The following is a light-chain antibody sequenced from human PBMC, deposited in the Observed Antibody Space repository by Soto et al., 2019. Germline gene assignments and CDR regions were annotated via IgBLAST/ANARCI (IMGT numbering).Light chain of an antibody. V-gene: IGKV1-9*01. Sequence: DIQLTQSPILLSASVGDRVTISCRASQAIFNYSAWYQQKPGKAPNLLIFGASTLQSGVPSRFSGSGSGTEFTLTISSLQPEDFATYYCQQLNSHPRTFGQGTKVDIK. CDR3: QQLNSHPRT. CDR1: QAIFNY. CDR2: GAS. J-gene: IGKJ2*01.